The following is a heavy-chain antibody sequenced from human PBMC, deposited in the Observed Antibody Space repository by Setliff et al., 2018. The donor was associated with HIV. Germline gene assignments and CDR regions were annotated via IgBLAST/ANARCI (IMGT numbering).Heavy chain of an antibody. J-gene: IGHJ4*02. D-gene: IGHD3-22*01. CDR1: GGSISSYY. CDR3: ARATGDSGYPRFFHY. CDR2: IYTSGTT. Sequence: KPSETLSLTCTVSGGSISSYYWSWIRQPPGKGLEWIGYIYTSGTTNYNPSLKSRVTISVDTSKNQFSLKLSSVTAADTAVYYCARATGDSGYPRFFHYWGQGTLVTVSS. V-gene: IGHV4-4*09.